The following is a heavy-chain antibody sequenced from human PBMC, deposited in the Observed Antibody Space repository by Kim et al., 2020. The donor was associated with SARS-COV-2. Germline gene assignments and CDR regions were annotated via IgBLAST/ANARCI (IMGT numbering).Heavy chain of an antibody. CDR3: ARDLLTGYYNPGGYFDY. J-gene: IGHJ4*02. D-gene: IGHD3-9*01. V-gene: IGHV4-30-2*04. Sequence: LKSRVTKSVDTSKNQFSLKLSSVTAADTAVYYCARDLLTGYYNPGGYFDYWGQGTLVTVSS.